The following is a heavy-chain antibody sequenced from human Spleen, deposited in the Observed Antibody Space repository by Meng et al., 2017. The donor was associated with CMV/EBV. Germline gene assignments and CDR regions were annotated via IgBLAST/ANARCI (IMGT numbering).Heavy chain of an antibody. CDR2: TNTNSRII. J-gene: IGHJ4*02. D-gene: IGHD6-13*01. V-gene: IGHV3-48*04. Sequence: GESLKISCAASGFTFSHYNMNWVRQAPGKGLEWVSYTNTNSRIIYYAESVKGRFTISRDNAKNSLYLQMNSLRAEDTAVYYCARDQGSSWLNDNWGQGTLVTVSS. CDR1: GFTFSHYN. CDR3: ARDQGSSWLNDN.